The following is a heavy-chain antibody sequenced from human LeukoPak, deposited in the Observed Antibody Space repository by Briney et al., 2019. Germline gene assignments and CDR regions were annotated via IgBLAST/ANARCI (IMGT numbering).Heavy chain of an antibody. Sequence: PGGSLRLSCAASGFTFSSYGMHWVRQAPGKGLEWVAFIRYDGSNKYYADSVKGRFTISRDNSKNTLYLQMNSLRAEDTAVYYCAKEVGQLDYFDYWGQGTLVTVSS. J-gene: IGHJ4*02. CDR2: IRYDGSNK. D-gene: IGHD6-6*01. CDR3: AKEVGQLDYFDY. V-gene: IGHV3-30*02. CDR1: GFTFSSYG.